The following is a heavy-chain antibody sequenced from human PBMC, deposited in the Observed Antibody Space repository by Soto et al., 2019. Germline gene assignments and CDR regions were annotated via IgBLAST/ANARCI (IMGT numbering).Heavy chain of an antibody. CDR3: ARIYCSSVRCSSHFDY. CDR1: GGSISSYY. CDR2: IYYSGST. V-gene: IGHV4-59*08. J-gene: IGHJ4*02. Sequence: SETLSLTCTVSGGSISSYYWSWIRQPPGKGLEWIGYIYYSGSTNYNPSLKSRATISVDTSKNQFSLKLSSVTAADTAVYFCARIYCSSVRCSSHFDYWGQGTLVTVSS. D-gene: IGHD2-2*01.